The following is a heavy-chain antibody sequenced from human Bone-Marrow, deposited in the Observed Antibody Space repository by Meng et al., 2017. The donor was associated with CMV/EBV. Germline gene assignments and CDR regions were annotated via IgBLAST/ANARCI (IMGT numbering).Heavy chain of an antibody. CDR1: GYTFTSYY. V-gene: IGHV1-46*01. CDR2: INPSGGST. J-gene: IGHJ6*02. D-gene: IGHD1-26*01. CDR3: ATGYPGGYYGMDV. Sequence: ASVKVSCKASGYTFTSYYMHWVRQAPGQGLEWMGIINPSGGSTSYAQKFQGRVTMTRDKSTSTVYMELSSLRSEDTAVYYCATGYPGGYYGMDVWGQGTTVTVSS.